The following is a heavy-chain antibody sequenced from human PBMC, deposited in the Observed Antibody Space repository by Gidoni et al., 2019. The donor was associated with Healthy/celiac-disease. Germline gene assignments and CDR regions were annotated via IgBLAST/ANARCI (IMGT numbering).Heavy chain of an antibody. Sequence: QVQLQQWGAGLLKPAETLSLTCAVYGGSFSGYYWSWIRQPPGKGLEWIGEINHSGSTNYNPSLKSRVTISVDTSKNQFSLKLSSVTAADTAVYYCARARPRYYGMDVWGQGTTVTVSS. CDR1: GGSFSGYY. V-gene: IGHV4-34*01. J-gene: IGHJ6*02. D-gene: IGHD6-6*01. CDR3: ARARPRYYGMDV. CDR2: INHSGST.